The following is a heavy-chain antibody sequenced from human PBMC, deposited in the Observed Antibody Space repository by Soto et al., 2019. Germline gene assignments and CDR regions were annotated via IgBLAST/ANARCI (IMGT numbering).Heavy chain of an antibody. V-gene: IGHV3-30-3*01. CDR1: GFTFSSYA. D-gene: IGHD1-1*01. CDR3: ARDPGLELHMVHFLTYCMDV. Sequence: GGSLRLSCAASGFTFSSYAMHWVRQAPGKGLEWVAVISYDGSNKYYADSVKGRFTISRDNSKNTLYLQMNSLRAEDTAVYYSARDPGLELHMVHFLTYCMDVWRQANTVNVSS. CDR2: ISYDGSNK. J-gene: IGHJ6*02.